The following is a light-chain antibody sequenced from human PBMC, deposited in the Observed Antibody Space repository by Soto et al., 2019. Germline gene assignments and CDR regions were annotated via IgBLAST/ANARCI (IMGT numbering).Light chain of an antibody. CDR1: QDISNY. V-gene: IGKV1-33*01. Sequence: DIQMTQSPSSLSASVGDRVTITCQASQDISNYLNWYQQKPGKAPKLLIYDASNLETGVPSRFSGSGSGTAFTFTISSLQPEDIATYYCQQYDNLLQTFGGGTKVEIK. CDR3: QQYDNLLQT. CDR2: DAS. J-gene: IGKJ4*01.